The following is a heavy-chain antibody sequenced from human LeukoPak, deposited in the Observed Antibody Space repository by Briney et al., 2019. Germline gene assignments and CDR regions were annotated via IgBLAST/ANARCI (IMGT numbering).Heavy chain of an antibody. D-gene: IGHD3-22*01. CDR2: MYYSGST. CDR3: ARDRGVTMIVVAPSWFDP. CDR1: GGSISTSSFY. Sequence: SETLSLTCTVSGGSISTSSFYWGWIRQPPGKGLEWIGSMYYSGSTYYNPSLKSRVTISVDTSKNQFSLKLSSVTAADTAVYYCARDRGVTMIVVAPSWFDPWGQGTLVTVSS. V-gene: IGHV4-39*07. J-gene: IGHJ5*02.